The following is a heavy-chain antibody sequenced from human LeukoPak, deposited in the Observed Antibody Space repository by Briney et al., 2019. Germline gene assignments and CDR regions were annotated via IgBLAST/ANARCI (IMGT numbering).Heavy chain of an antibody. CDR2: ISASRGIT. CDR3: AKADREAVAGTQFDY. V-gene: IGHV3-23*01. CDR1: GFNYSSYT. J-gene: IGHJ4*02. Sequence: GGSLRLSCAASGFNYSSYTMNWVRQAPGMGLEWLSYISASRGITYYADSVKGRFTISRDNSKNTLYLQMNSLRAEDTAVYYCAKADREAVAGTQFDYWGQGTLVTVSS. D-gene: IGHD6-13*01.